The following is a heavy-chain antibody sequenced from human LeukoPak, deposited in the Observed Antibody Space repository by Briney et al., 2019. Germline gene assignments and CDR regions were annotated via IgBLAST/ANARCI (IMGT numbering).Heavy chain of an antibody. D-gene: IGHD1-26*01. CDR3: ARGGVGATYFDY. V-gene: IGHV1-69*13. CDR2: IIPIFGTA. Sequence: SVKVSCKASGYSFTSYAISWVRQAPGQGLEWMGGIIPIFGTANYAQKFQGRVTITADESTSTAYMELSSLRSEDTAVYYCARGGVGATYFDYWGQGTLVTVSS. J-gene: IGHJ4*02. CDR1: GYSFTSYA.